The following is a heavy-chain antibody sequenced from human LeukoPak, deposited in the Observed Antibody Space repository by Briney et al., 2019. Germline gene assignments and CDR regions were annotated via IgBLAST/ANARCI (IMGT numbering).Heavy chain of an antibody. Sequence: GGSLRLSCAASGFTFNSYAMSWVRQAPGKGLEWVSAISGSGGSTYYADSGKGRFTISRDNSKNTLYLQMNSLRAEDTAVYYCAKEYGGWYYFDYWGQGTLVTVSS. CDR2: ISGSGGST. CDR1: GFTFNSYA. J-gene: IGHJ4*02. CDR3: AKEYGGWYYFDY. V-gene: IGHV3-23*01. D-gene: IGHD6-19*01.